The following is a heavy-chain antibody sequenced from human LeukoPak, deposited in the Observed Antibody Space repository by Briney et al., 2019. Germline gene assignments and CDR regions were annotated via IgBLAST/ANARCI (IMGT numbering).Heavy chain of an antibody. J-gene: IGHJ4*02. D-gene: IGHD4-17*01. V-gene: IGHV3-48*01. CDR2: ITSSSTST. Sequence: GGSLRLSCAASGFTFSSYSMNWVRQAPGKGLEWISYITSSSTSTHYADSVKGRFTISRDNAKNSLYLQMNSLRAEDTAVYYCARIMTTVTTVEYWGQGTLDTVSS. CDR3: ARIMTTVTTVEY. CDR1: GFTFSSYS.